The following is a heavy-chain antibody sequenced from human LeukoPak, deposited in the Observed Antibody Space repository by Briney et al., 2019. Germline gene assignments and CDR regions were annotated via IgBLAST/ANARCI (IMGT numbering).Heavy chain of an antibody. CDR3: AKDSILGDGFWDFDH. Sequence: RGSLRLSCAVSGFSFSTFGMSWVRRAPGKGLEWVSCIYGSVGTTQYADSVKGRFTISRDKSNNMLYLQMNSLRAEDTAVYYCAKDSILGDGFWDFDHWGQGTLVTVSS. J-gene: IGHJ4*02. CDR1: GFSFSTFG. CDR2: IYGSVGTT. D-gene: IGHD3/OR15-3a*01. V-gene: IGHV3-23*01.